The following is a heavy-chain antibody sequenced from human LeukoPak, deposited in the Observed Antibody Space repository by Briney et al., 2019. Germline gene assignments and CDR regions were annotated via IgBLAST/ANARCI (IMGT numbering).Heavy chain of an antibody. CDR1: GFTFSSYS. CDR3: TADMPASSRAADY. D-gene: IGHD2-15*01. Sequence: PGGSLRLSCAASGFTFSSYSISGVRQAPGMGLEWVGRIKSKTDGGTTDYSAPVKGRFTTSRDDSKNTLYLQINSLKTEDTVVYYCTADMPASSRAADYWGQGTLVTVSS. V-gene: IGHV3-15*01. J-gene: IGHJ4*02. CDR2: IKSKTDGGTT.